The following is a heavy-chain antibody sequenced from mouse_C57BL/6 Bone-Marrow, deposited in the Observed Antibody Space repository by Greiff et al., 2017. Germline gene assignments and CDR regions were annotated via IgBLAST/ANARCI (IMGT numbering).Heavy chain of an antibody. V-gene: IGHV5-4*03. CDR2: ISDGGSYT. CDR1: GFTFSSYA. Sequence: EVKLVESGGGLVKPGGSLKLSCAASGFTFSSYAMSWVRQTPEKRLEWVATISDGGSYTYYPDNVKGRFTSSRDNAKNNLYLQMSHLKSEDTAMYYCASLFKKGYWGQGTTLTVSS. D-gene: IGHD6-2*01. CDR3: ASLFKKGY. J-gene: IGHJ2*01.